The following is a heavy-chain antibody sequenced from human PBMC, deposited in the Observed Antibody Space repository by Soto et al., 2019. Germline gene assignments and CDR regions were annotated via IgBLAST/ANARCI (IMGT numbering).Heavy chain of an antibody. CDR2: IYYSGST. J-gene: IGHJ4*02. V-gene: IGHV4-61*01. CDR1: GGSVSSGSYY. CDR3: ARGNGTQLDY. D-gene: IGHD2-8*01. Sequence: QVQLQESGPGLVKPSETLSLTCTVSGGSVSSGSYYWSWIRQPPGKGLEWIGYIYYSGSTNYNPSLKSRVTISVDTSKNQFSLKLSSVTAVDTAVYYCARGNGTQLDYWGQGTLVTVSS.